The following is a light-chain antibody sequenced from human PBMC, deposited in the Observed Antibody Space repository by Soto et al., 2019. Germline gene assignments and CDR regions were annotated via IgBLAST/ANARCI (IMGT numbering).Light chain of an antibody. Sequence: DIVMTQSPGTLSVSPGETATLSCRASQYVSNKVAWYQQKPGQAPSLLILGASTRATGVPARFSGSGSGTEFTLSISSLQSEDFAVYYCKQYKEWPPFTFGQGTRLEIK. CDR2: GAS. J-gene: IGKJ5*01. CDR1: QYVSNK. V-gene: IGKV3-15*01. CDR3: KQYKEWPPFT.